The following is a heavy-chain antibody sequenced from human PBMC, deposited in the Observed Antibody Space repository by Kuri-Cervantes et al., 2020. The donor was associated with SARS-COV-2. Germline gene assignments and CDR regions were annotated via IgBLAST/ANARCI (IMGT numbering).Heavy chain of an antibody. D-gene: IGHD6-13*01. CDR1: GFTVSSNY. Sequence: GGSLRLSCAASGFTVSSNYMSWVRRAPGKGLGWVSSISSSSSYIYYADSVKGRYTISRDNAKNSLYLQMNSLRAEDTAVYYCARDPAGDGAFDIWGQGTMVTVSS. V-gene: IGHV3-21*01. CDR3: ARDPAGDGAFDI. CDR2: ISSSSSYI. J-gene: IGHJ3*02.